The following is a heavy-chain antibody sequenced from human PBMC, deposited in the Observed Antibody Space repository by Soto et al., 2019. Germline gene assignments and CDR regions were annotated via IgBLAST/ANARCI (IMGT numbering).Heavy chain of an antibody. V-gene: IGHV3-48*02. CDR2: ISSSSSTI. CDR3: ARERAVGIAVALNWFDP. CDR1: GFTFSSYS. D-gene: IGHD6-19*01. J-gene: IGHJ5*02. Sequence: EVQLVESGGGLVQPGGSLRLSCAASGFTFSSYSMNWVRQAPGKGLEWVSYISSSSSTIYYADSVKGRFTISRDNAKNSLYLQMISLRDEDTAAYYCARERAVGIAVALNWFDPWGQGTLVTVSS.